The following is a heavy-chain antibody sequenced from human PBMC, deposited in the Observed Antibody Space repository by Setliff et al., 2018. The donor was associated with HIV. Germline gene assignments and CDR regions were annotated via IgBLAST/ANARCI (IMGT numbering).Heavy chain of an antibody. CDR3: AREYSSSSANWYFDL. J-gene: IGHJ2*01. D-gene: IGHD6-6*01. Sequence: SETLSLTCTVSGGSISSYYWSWIRQPPGKGLEWIGYIYYSGSTNYNPSRKSRVTISADTSKNQFSLNLSSVTAADTAVYYCAREYSSSSANWYFDLWGRGTLVTVSS. V-gene: IGHV4-59*12. CDR2: IYYSGST. CDR1: GGSISSYY.